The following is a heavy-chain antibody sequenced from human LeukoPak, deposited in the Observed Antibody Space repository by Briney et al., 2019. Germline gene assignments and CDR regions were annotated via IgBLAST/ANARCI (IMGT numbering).Heavy chain of an antibody. CDR2: ISTSSASI. D-gene: IGHD3-3*01. V-gene: IGHV3-21*01. CDR1: GFSFSTYN. Sequence: GGSLRLSCAAASGFSFSTYNMNWVRQAPGKGLEWVSSISTSSASIYYADSVKGRFTISRDNAKNALYLQMDSLTAGDTAVYYCASDLFFNFNCFDPWGQGTLVTVSS. J-gene: IGHJ5*02. CDR3: ASDLFFNFNCFDP.